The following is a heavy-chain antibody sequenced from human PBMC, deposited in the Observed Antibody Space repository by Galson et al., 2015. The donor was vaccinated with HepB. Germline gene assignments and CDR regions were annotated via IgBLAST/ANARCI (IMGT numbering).Heavy chain of an antibody. D-gene: IGHD6-13*01. CDR1: GYTFTSSG. CDR3: ARDLLVVAAAGLAMDV. Sequence: SVKVSCKASGYTFTSSGISWVRQAPGQGLEWMGWISAYNGNTNYAQKLQGRVTMTTDTSTSTAYMELRSLRSDDTAVYYCARDLLVVAAAGLAMDVWGQGTTVTVSS. J-gene: IGHJ6*02. V-gene: IGHV1-18*01. CDR2: ISAYNGNT.